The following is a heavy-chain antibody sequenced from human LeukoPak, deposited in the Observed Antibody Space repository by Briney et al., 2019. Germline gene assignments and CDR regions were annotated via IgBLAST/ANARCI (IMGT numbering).Heavy chain of an antibody. Sequence: SETLSLTCTVSGGSISSGGYYWSWIRQHPGKGLEWIGYIYYSGSTYYNPSLKSRVTISVDTSKNQFSLKLSSVTAADTAVYYCARGPTFWSGPPWFDPWGQGTLVTVSS. CDR1: GGSISSGGYY. V-gene: IGHV4-31*03. CDR2: IYYSGST. D-gene: IGHD3-3*01. CDR3: ARGPTFWSGPPWFDP. J-gene: IGHJ5*02.